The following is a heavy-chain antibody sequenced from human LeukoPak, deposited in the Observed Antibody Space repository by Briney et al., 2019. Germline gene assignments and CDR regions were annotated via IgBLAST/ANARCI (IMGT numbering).Heavy chain of an antibody. J-gene: IGHJ4*02. CDR3: AKGNTGSCYSSLDY. D-gene: IGHD2-15*01. V-gene: IGHV3-23*01. Sequence: GGSLRLSWAASGFTFSDYYMGWIRQAPGRGLEWVSFISGTGDRTFYADSVKGRFPISRDNSKNTLYLQMNSLRAEDTAVYHCAKGNTGSCYSSLDYGGQGTLVTVSP. CDR2: ISGTGDRT. CDR1: GFTFSDYY.